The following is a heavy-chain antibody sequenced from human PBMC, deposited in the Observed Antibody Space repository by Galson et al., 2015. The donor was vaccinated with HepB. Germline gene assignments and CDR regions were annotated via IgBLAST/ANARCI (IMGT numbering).Heavy chain of an antibody. D-gene: IGHD1-26*01. Sequence: SLRLSCAASGFTFSSYTMNWVRQAPGKGLEWISYISTTRDNKFPADSVKGLFIISREHAKNLLYLKINSLRAEDTAVYYCTRIALSGSYWYFDYWGQGSLVTVSS. CDR1: GFTFSSYT. CDR3: TRIALSGSYWYFDY. V-gene: IGHV3-48*01. J-gene: IGHJ4*02. CDR2: ISTTRDNK.